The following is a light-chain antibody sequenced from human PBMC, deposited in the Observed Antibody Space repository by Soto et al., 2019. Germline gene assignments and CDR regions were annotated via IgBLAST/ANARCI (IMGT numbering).Light chain of an antibody. Sequence: EIVMTQSPAILSLSPGERATLSCRASQSVSSSYLAWYQQKPGQAPRLLIYGASSRATGIPDRFSGSGSGTDFTLTISRLEPEDFAVYYCQQYGSSLLTFGGGTKVDIK. CDR3: QQYGSSLLT. CDR2: GAS. V-gene: IGKV3-20*01. J-gene: IGKJ4*01. CDR1: QSVSSSY.